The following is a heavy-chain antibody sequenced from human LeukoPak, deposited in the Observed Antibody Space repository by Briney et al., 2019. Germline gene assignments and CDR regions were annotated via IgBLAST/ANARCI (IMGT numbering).Heavy chain of an antibody. J-gene: IGHJ4*02. Sequence: GGSLRLSCAASGFTSGHYAMTWVRQAPGKGLEWVASISGSGDRTYYADSVMGRFTVSRDNSKNTLSLQMDSLRDEDTAVYYCAIGKRVGVGSPLDYWGQGTLVTVSS. CDR1: GFTSGHYA. D-gene: IGHD1-26*01. V-gene: IGHV3-23*01. CDR2: ISGSGDRT. CDR3: AIGKRVGVGSPLDY.